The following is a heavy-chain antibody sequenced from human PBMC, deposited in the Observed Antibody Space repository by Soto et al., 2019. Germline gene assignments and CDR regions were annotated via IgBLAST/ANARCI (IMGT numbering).Heavy chain of an antibody. J-gene: IGHJ4*02. CDR3: ARTGSYDYLSGSYRKSFYFDS. V-gene: IGHV4-34*01. Sequence: SETLSLTCAVYGGSLSGYNWNWIRQSPGKGLGWFGEISHSGSTDYNPSLKSRVTISVDTSENQLSLKLNSVTAADTAVYYCARTGSYDYLSGSYRKSFYFDSWGQGTLVTVSS. CDR2: ISHSGST. D-gene: IGHD3-16*02. CDR1: GGSLSGYN.